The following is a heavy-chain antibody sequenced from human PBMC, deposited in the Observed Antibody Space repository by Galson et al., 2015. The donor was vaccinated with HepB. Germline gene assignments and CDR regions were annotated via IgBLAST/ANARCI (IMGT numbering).Heavy chain of an antibody. CDR2: FDPEDGET. D-gene: IGHD3-16*01. V-gene: IGHV1-24*01. CDR1: GYTLTELS. J-gene: IGHJ6*02. Sequence: SVKVSCKVSGYTLTELSMHWVRQAPGKGLEWMGGFDPEDGETIYAQKFQGRVTMTEDTSTDTAYMELSSLRSEDTAVYYCATDFRWAARMIRRSHSYYYYGMDVWGQGTTVTVSS. CDR3: ATDFRWAARMIRRSHSYYYYGMDV.